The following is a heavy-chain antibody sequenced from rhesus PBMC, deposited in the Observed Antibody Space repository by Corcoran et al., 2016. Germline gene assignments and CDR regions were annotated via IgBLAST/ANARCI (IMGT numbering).Heavy chain of an antibody. D-gene: IGHD6-25*01. J-gene: IGHJ4*01. V-gene: IGHV3-100*02. Sequence: EVQLVESGGGLAKPGGSLRLSCVASGFTFSSYEMHWVRQAPGKGLEWVSVISESGGTIYYADSVKGRFTISRDNAKNSLFLQMNSLRAEDTAVYYCTSGYSGSWNSLPWGQGVLVTVSS. CDR1: GFTFSSYE. CDR2: ISESGGTI. CDR3: TSGYSGSWNSLP.